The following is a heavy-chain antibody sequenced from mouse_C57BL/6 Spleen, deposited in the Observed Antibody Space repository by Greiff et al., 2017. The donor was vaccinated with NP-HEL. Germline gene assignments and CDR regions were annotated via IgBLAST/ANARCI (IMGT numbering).Heavy chain of an antibody. CDR3: AKRGVPLIYYDYDGAWFAY. CDR1: GYTFTSYW. D-gene: IGHD2-4*01. CDR2: IYPGNSDT. Sequence: VQLKQSGTVLARPGASVKMSCKTSGYTFTSYWMHWVKQRPGQGLEWIGAIYPGNSDTSYNQKFKGKATLTVDTSSSTEYMELHSLTSEDSAVYYCAKRGVPLIYYDYDGAWFAYWGQGTLVTVSA. V-gene: IGHV1-5*01. J-gene: IGHJ3*01.